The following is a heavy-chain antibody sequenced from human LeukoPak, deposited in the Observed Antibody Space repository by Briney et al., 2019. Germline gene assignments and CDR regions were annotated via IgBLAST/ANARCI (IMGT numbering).Heavy chain of an antibody. Sequence: ASVKVSCQVSGYTLTELSMHWVRQPPGKGLEWMGGFYPEDGGTINAQKFQGRVTMTEDTSTDTAYMELSSLRSEDTAVYYCATAKYCSSTSCRERKFDYWGQGTVVSVSS. V-gene: IGHV1-24*01. J-gene: IGHJ4*02. CDR2: FYPEDGGT. CDR1: GYTLTELS. D-gene: IGHD2-2*01. CDR3: ATAKYCSSTSCRERKFDY.